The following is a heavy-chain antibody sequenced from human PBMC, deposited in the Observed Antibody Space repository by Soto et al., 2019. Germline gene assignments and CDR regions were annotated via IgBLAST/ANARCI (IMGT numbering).Heavy chain of an antibody. V-gene: IGHV3-33*01. CDR1: GFTFRDYG. Sequence: QVQLVESGGDVVQPGGSLRLSCTGSGFTFRDYGMHWVRQAPGKGLEWVAVIWYDGRNKYYVDSVKGRFTISRDNSKNTLYMQMNSLSAEDTAVYYCARGNYERSGFPDFWGQGTLVTVSS. CDR3: ARGNYERSGFPDF. J-gene: IGHJ4*02. CDR2: IWYDGRNK. D-gene: IGHD3-22*01.